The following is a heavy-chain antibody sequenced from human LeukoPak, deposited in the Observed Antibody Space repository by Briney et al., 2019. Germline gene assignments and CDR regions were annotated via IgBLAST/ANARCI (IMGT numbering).Heavy chain of an antibody. CDR1: GGSFSGYY. CDR2: INHSGST. V-gene: IGHV4-34*01. CDR3: ARARGKYSSGRHQPSDY. D-gene: IGHD6-19*01. J-gene: IGHJ4*02. Sequence: SETLSLTCAVYGGSFSGYYWSWIRQPPGKGLEWIGEINHSGSTNYNPSLKSRVTISVDTSKNQFSLKLSSVTAADTAVYYCARARGKYSSGRHQPSDYWGQGTLVTVSS.